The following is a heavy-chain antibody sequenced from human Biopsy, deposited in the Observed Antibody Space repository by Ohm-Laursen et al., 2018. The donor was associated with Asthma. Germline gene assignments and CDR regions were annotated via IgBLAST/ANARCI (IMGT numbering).Heavy chain of an antibody. CDR1: GDSFSNYA. V-gene: IGHV1-69*13. CDR3: ARGYSGSDRIVYYYSGLEV. CDR2: LIPVLGTP. Sequence: VKISCKASGDSFSNYAISWVRQAPGQGPEWMGGLIPVLGTPDHAQMFEGRVTITADESTSTAYMELSSLSSEDTAVYYCARGYSGSDRIVYYYSGLEVWGQGTTVSVSS. D-gene: IGHD5-12*01. J-gene: IGHJ6*02.